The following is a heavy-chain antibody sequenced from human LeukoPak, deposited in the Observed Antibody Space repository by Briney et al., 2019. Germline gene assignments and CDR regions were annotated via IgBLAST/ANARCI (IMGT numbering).Heavy chain of an antibody. CDR1: GYTFTYFG. D-gene: IGHD3-9*01. V-gene: IGHV1-18*01. CDR2: ISTHNGNT. CDR3: ARGDKDLLTGQNWFDP. J-gene: IGHJ5*02. Sequence: EASVKVSCKASGYTFTYFGLNWVRQAPGQGLEWMGWISTHNGNTDYAQKLQGRVTMTTDTSTSTAYMELRSLRSDDTAVYYCARGDKDLLTGQNWFDPWGQGTLVTVSS.